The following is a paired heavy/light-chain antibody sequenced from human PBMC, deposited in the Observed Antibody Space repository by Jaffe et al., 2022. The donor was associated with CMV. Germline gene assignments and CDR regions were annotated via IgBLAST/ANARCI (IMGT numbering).Heavy chain of an antibody. CDR3: AKGFDV. Sequence: QMQLVESGGGVVQPGRSLTLSCAASGFTFSNYAMHWVRQAPGKGLEWVADISNDGNYKHYADSVRGRLTISRDNSKNTLSLEMNSLRPEDTAVYYCAKGFDVWGRGTTVTVSS. J-gene: IGHJ2*01. CDR1: GFTFSNYA. V-gene: IGHV3-30*18. CDR2: ISNDGNYK.
Light chain of an antibody. CDR2: QVS. J-gene: IGKJ2*01. CDR1: ESIVHSDGRTY. CDR3: TQATEFPHT. Sequence: DIVMTQTPLSSLVTLGQPASISCRSSESIVHSDGRTYLNWLQQRPGQPPRLLIYQVSNRVSGVPDRFSGSGAGTDFTLKISRVEAEDVGVYYCTQATEFPHTFGQGTKVEIK. V-gene: IGKV2-24*01.